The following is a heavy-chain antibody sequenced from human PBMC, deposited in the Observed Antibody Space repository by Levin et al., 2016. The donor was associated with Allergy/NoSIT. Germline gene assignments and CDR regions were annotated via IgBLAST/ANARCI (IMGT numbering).Heavy chain of an antibody. D-gene: IGHD5-18*01. J-gene: IGHJ4*02. CDR3: AKERRVDTAMIDFDS. CDR1: GFTFNNYA. V-gene: IGHV3-23*01. CDR2: INRSGYNA. Sequence: GESLKISCVASGFTFNNYAMAWVRQAPGKGLQWVSGINRSGYNAYYADFVRGRFTISRDNSGNTLSLQISDLRADDTAIYFCAKERRVDTAMIDFDSWGRGTLVTVSS.